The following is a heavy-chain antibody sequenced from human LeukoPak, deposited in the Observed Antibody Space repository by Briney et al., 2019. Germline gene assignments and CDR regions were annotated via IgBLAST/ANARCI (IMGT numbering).Heavy chain of an antibody. V-gene: IGHV3-7*01. CDR3: ARDIVLMVHATYFDY. D-gene: IGHD2-8*01. Sequence: PGGSLRLSCAASGFTFSSYWMSWVRQAPGKGLEWVANIKQDGSEKYYVDSVKGRFTISRDNAKNSLYLQMNSLRAEDTAVYYCARDIVLMVHATYFDYWGQGTLVTVSS. CDR2: IKQDGSEK. CDR1: GFTFSSYW. J-gene: IGHJ4*02.